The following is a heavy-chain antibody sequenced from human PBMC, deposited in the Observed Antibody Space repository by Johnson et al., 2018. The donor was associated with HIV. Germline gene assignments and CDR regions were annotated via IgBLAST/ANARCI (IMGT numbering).Heavy chain of an antibody. CDR1: GFNVISNY. J-gene: IGHJ3*02. Sequence: VQLVESGGGLIQRGGSLRLSCAASGFNVISNYMSWVRQAPGKGLEWVSVIYSGGSTYYADSVKGRFTISRDNSKNTLYLQMNSLRAEDTAVYYCAGIDYSNYEEAFDIWGQGTMVTVSS. D-gene: IGHD4-11*01. CDR2: IYSGGST. CDR3: AGIDYSNYEEAFDI. V-gene: IGHV3-53*01.